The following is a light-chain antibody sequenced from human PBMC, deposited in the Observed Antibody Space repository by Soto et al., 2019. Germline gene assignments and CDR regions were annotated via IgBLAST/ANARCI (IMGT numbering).Light chain of an antibody. V-gene: IGLV2-14*01. CDR3: SSITSTFTVI. CDR1: RSDVGAYNY. Sequence: QSVLTQPESVSGSPGQSVAISCTGTRSDVGAYNYVSWYQQHPGKAPKLMISEVTNRPSGVSDRFSGSKSGNTASLTISGLQAEDEADYYCSSITSTFTVIYGTSTKVTVL. CDR2: EVT. J-gene: IGLJ1*01.